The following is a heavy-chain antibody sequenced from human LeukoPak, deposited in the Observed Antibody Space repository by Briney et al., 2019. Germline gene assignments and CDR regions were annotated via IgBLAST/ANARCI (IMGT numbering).Heavy chain of an antibody. J-gene: IGHJ4*02. CDR3: AKVVHYYDSSGSYSYYFDY. V-gene: IGHV3-23*01. Sequence: GGSLRPSCAASGFTFDSYAMSWVRQAPGKGLECVSGISDSGGSTYYADSVKGRFTISRDNSKNTLYLQMNSLRAEDTAVYYCAKVVHYYDSSGSYSYYFDYWGQGTLVTVSS. D-gene: IGHD3-22*01. CDR1: GFTFDSYA. CDR2: ISDSGGST.